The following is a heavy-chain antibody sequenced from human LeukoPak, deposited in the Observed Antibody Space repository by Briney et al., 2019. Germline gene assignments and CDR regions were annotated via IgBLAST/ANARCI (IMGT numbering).Heavy chain of an antibody. V-gene: IGHV3-23*01. J-gene: IGHJ4*02. D-gene: IGHD4-17*01. CDR1: GFTFSTFG. CDR2: ISGSGGTP. CDR3: AKARGTDYGDYVIFDY. Sequence: GGSLRLSCATSGFTFSTFGMAWVRQAPGKGLEWVSSISGSGGTPYYADSVEGRFTISRDNSRSTLDLQLNTLRVEDTAVYYCAKARGTDYGDYVIFDYWGQGTLVTVSS.